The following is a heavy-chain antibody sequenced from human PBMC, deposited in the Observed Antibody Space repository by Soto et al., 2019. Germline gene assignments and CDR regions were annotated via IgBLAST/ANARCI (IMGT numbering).Heavy chain of an antibody. V-gene: IGHV4-30-4*01. Sequence: PAETLSLTCTVSGGSIISGDYYWSWIRQPPGKGLEWIGYIYYSGSTYYNPSLKRRVTISVDTSKNQFSLKLSSVTAADTAVYYCASAGPSYYYGMDVWGQGTTVTVSS. J-gene: IGHJ6*02. CDR2: IYYSGST. CDR1: GGSIISGDYY. CDR3: ASAGPSYYYGMDV. D-gene: IGHD6-13*01.